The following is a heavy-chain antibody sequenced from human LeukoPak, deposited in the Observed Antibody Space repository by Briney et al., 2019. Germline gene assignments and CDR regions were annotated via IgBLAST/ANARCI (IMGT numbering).Heavy chain of an antibody. V-gene: IGHV4-59*11. Sequence: ASETLSLTCTVSGASISSHYWSWIRQPPGRGLEWIGYIHYSGITSYDPSLKSRVTMSIDTSKSQFSLNLNSVTAADTAVYYCARVYDYGKFDFWGPGTPLTVSS. CDR2: IHYSGIT. D-gene: IGHD4/OR15-4a*01. J-gene: IGHJ4*02. CDR3: ARVYDYGKFDF. CDR1: GASISSHY.